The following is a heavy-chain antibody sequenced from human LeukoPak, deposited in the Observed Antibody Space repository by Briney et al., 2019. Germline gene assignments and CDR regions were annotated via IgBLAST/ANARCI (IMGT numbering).Heavy chain of an antibody. CDR2: ISYDGSNK. CDR3: AKDSPIWFGELYYFDY. D-gene: IGHD3-10*01. CDR1: GFTFSSYG. V-gene: IGHV3-30*18. J-gene: IGHJ4*02. Sequence: GGSLRLSCAASGFTFSSYGMHWVRQAPGKGLEWVAVISYDGSNKYYADSVKGRFTISRDNSKNTLYLQMNSLRAEDTAAYYCAKDSPIWFGELYYFDYWGQGTLVTVSS.